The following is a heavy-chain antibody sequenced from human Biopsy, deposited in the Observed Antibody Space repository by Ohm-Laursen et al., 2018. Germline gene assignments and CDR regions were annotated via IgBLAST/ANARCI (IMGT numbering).Heavy chain of an antibody. CDR1: GHTFTTYY. D-gene: IGHD3-22*01. J-gene: IGHJ5*02. CDR3: TRGGYYYDSLAYYYWFDP. CDR2: INPGGNST. Sequence: ASVTVSCQASGHTFTTYYIPWVRQAPAPGLAWTGIINPGGNSTAYTQNFQGRVTMTRDTSISTAYVDLSSLRSDDTAVYYCTRGGYYYDSLAYYYWFDPWGQGTLVTVSS. V-gene: IGHV1-46*01.